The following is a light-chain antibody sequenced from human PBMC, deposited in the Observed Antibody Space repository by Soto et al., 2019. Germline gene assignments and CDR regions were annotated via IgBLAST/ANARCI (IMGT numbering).Light chain of an antibody. V-gene: IGKV3-15*01. CDR3: QRYDKRPPWT. Sequence: ETVMTQSPATLSVSPGEGATLSCRASQSVSSNLVWYQHRPGQAPRLLIYGASTRATDIPARFSGSGSGTEFTLTISSLQSDDYAVYYCQRYDKRPPWTFGQGTKVDIK. CDR2: GAS. CDR1: QSVSSN. J-gene: IGKJ1*01.